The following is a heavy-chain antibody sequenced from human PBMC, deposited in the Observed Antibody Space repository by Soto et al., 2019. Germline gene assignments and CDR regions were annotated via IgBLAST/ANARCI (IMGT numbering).Heavy chain of an antibody. D-gene: IGHD2-2*01. CDR1: GFTFSSYS. J-gene: IGHJ6*03. CDR2: ISSSSGYI. V-gene: IGHV3-21*01. Sequence: GGSLRLSCAASGFTFSSYSMNWVRQAPGKGLEWVSSISSSSGYIYYADSVKGRFTISRDNAKNSLYLQMNSLRAEDTAVYYCARAAEGPDYYYYMDVWGKGTTVTVSS. CDR3: ARAAEGPDYYYYMDV.